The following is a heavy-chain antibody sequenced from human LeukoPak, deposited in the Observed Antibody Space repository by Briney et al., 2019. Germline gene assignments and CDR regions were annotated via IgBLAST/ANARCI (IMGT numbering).Heavy chain of an antibody. CDR2: IIPIFGTA. J-gene: IGHJ5*02. D-gene: IGHD2-2*01. CDR1: GGTFSSYA. V-gene: IGHV1-69*06. CDR3: ARDREGYCSSTSCYPSNWFDP. Sequence: GASVKVSCKASGGTFSSYAISWVRQAPGQGLEWMGGIIPIFGTANYAQKIQGRVTITADKSTSTAYMELSSLRSEDTAVYYCARDREGYCSSTSCYPSNWFDPWGQGTLVTVSS.